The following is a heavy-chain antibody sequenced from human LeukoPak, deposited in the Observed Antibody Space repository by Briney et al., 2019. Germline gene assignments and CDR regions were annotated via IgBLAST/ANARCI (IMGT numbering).Heavy chain of an antibody. J-gene: IGHJ5*02. CDR1: GYTFTSYD. V-gene: IGHV1-8*01. Sequence: ASVKVSCKASGYTFTSYDINWVRQATGQGLEWMGWMNPNSGNTGYAQKFQGRVTMTRNTSISTAYMELSSPRSEDTAVYYCARGAVAGRMRWFDPWGQGTLVTVSS. D-gene: IGHD6-19*01. CDR3: ARGAVAGRMRWFDP. CDR2: MNPNSGNT.